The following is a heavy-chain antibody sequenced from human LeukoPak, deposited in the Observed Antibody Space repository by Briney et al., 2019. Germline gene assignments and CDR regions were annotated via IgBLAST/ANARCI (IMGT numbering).Heavy chain of an antibody. CDR3: AYGYDY. Sequence: PSETLSLTCTVSGYSISSGYYWGWIRQPPGKGLEWIGEINHSGSTNYNPSLKSRVTISVDTSKNQFSLKLSSVTAADTAVYYCAYGYDYWGQGTLVTVSS. J-gene: IGHJ4*02. V-gene: IGHV4-38-2*02. D-gene: IGHD5-24*01. CDR1: GYSISSGYY. CDR2: INHSGST.